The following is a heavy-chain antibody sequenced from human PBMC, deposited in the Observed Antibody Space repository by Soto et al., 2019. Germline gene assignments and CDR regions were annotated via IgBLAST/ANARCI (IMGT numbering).Heavy chain of an antibody. Sequence: QVQLQESGPGLVKPSETLSLTCTVSGGSISSYYWSWIRQPPGKGLEWIGYIYYSGSTNYNPSLKRRVTLSVDTSKNPFSLKLSAVTAADTAVYYCARHGIYYYGMDVWGQGTTVTVSS. J-gene: IGHJ6*02. V-gene: IGHV4-59*08. D-gene: IGHD1-26*01. CDR2: IYYSGST. CDR1: GGSISSYY. CDR3: ARHGIYYYGMDV.